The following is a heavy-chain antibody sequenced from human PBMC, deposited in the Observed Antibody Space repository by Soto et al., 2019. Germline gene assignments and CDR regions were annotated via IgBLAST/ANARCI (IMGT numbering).Heavy chain of an antibody. CDR2: IYYSGST. CDR1: GGSISSGGYY. J-gene: IGHJ6*02. V-gene: IGHV4-31*03. Sequence: QVQLQESGPGLVKPSQTLSLTCTVSGGSISSGGYYWSWIRQHPGKGLEWIGYIYYSGSTYYNPSLNSRVTMSVATSKSQFSLKLSSVTAADTAVYYCAASCVGCGGFNYYGMDVWGQGTTVTVSS. D-gene: IGHD2-21*01. CDR3: AASCVGCGGFNYYGMDV.